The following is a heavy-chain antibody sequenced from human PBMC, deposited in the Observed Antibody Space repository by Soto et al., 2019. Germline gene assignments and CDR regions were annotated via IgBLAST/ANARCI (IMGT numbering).Heavy chain of an antibody. CDR2: ISTSSATI. CDR3: ARDGATTGHWDF. D-gene: IGHD1-26*01. V-gene: IGHV3-48*02. J-gene: IGHJ4*02. CDR1: GFTFSTFS. Sequence: EVQLVESGGGLEQPGGSLRLSCAASGFTFSTFSMNWVRQAPGKGLEWVSYISTSSATIYYADSVKGRFTISRDNAKNSLYLQMNSLRDEDTAVYYCARDGATTGHWDFWGQGTLVTVSS.